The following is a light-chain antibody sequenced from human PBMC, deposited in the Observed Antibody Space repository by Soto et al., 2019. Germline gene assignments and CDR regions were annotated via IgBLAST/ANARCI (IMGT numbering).Light chain of an antibody. CDR1: SSDVGNYNL. J-gene: IGLJ2*01. CDR3: CSFALRSTLI. V-gene: IGLV2-23*01. Sequence: QSVLTQPASVSGSPGQSITISCTGTSSDVGNYNLVSWYQQYPGKAPKLMIYDGGKRPSGVSNRFSGSKSGNTASLTISGLQAEDEADYYCCSFALRSTLIFGGGTKLTVL. CDR2: DGG.